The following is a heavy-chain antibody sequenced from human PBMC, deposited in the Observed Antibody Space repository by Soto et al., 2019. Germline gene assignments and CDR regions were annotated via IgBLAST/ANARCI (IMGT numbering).Heavy chain of an antibody. CDR3: ARVCGGDCHNVFDS. J-gene: IGHJ3*02. V-gene: IGHV4-31*03. CDR2: IYYSGST. CDR1: GGSISSGGYY. Sequence: QVQLQESGPGLVKPSQTLSLTCTVSGGSISSGGYYWTWIRQHPGKGLEWIGYIYYSGSTYYNPSLTSRVTISVDTAKNQFSLKLSSVTAADTAVYYCARVCGGDCHNVFDSWGQGTMVTVSS. D-gene: IGHD2-21*02.